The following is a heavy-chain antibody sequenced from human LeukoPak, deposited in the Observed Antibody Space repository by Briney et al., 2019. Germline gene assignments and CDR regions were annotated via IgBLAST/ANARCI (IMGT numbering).Heavy chain of an antibody. D-gene: IGHD1-7*01. J-gene: IGHJ6*04. CDR2: IYYRGST. Sequence: PSETLSLTCTVSGGCISNYYWSWIRQFPWEGLEWIGYIYYRGSTNYNPSLKSRVSISLDTSTNQFSLKLSSVTAADTAVYYCARVLVERKTGTTFTDVWGKGTTVTVSS. CDR3: ARVLVERKTGTTFTDV. CDR1: GGCISNYY. V-gene: IGHV4-59*01.